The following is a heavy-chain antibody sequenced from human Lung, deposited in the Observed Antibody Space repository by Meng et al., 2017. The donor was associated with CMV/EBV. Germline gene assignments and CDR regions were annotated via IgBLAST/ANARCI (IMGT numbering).Heavy chain of an antibody. Sequence: GEXXKISCAASGFTFSSFWVHWVRQVPGKGLVWVSRINEDETTTNYADSVKGRFTISRDNARNTVYLQMNSLKVEDTAVYYCARDIGGVSGYWGQGTLVTVSS. D-gene: IGHD3-3*01. CDR1: GFTFSSFW. J-gene: IGHJ4*02. CDR2: INEDETTT. V-gene: IGHV3-74*01. CDR3: ARDIGGVSGY.